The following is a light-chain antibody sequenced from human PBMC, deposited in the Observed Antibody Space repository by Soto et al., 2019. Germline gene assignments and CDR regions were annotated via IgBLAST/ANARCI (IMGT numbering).Light chain of an antibody. CDR2: DAS. CDR1: QSVSNY. V-gene: IGKV3-11*01. CDR3: QHRRSWPP. Sequence: IVLTQSPATLSLSPGERATLSCRASQSVSNYVAWYQQKPGQAPRLLIYDASTRATGIPGRFSGSASGTDFTLTISSLEPEDCAIYYCQHRRSWPPFGPGTKVDIK. J-gene: IGKJ3*01.